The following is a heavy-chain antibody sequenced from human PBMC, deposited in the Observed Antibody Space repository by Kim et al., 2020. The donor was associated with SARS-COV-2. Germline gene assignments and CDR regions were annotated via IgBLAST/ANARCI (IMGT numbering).Heavy chain of an antibody. CDR2: IHHNGNS. D-gene: IGHD3-22*01. CDR1: GAAIDDYY. V-gene: IGHV4-59*01. CDR3: ARKRADSSGFIDS. J-gene: IGHJ4*02. Sequence: SETLSLTCAVSGAAIDDYYWSWIRQAPGKGLEWIGYIHHNGNSNSNPSLESRVTISLDKSRNQFSLKLTYVTAADSAVYFCARKRADSSGFIDSWGQGTPVIVSS.